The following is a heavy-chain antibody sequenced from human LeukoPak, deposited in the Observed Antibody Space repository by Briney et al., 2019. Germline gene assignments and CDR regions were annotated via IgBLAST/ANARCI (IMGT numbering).Heavy chain of an antibody. CDR1: GFTFSSYG. J-gene: IGHJ4*02. CDR2: ISGSGGST. D-gene: IGHD3-10*01. CDR3: ARVSLWYGGSDYFDY. V-gene: IGHV3-23*01. Sequence: GGSLRLSCAASGFTFSSYGMSWVRQAPGKGLEWVSAISGSGGSTYYADSVKGRFTISRDNSKNTLYLQMNSLRAEDTAVYYCARVSLWYGGSDYFDYWGQGTLVTVSS.